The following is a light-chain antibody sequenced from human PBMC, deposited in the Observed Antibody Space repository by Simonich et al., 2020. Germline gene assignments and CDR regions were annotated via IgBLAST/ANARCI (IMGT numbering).Light chain of an antibody. V-gene: IGLV2-23*02. CDR1: TSDVGRYNL. CDR3: CAYAGSSTVV. J-gene: IGLJ2*01. CDR2: EVR. Sequence: QSALTQPASVSGSPGQSITISFTGTTSDVGRYNLVSWYQQHPGKAPKLMIYEVRKGPSGVSNRFLGSKSGNTASLTIAGLQAEDEADYYCCAYAGSSTVVFGGGTKLTVL.